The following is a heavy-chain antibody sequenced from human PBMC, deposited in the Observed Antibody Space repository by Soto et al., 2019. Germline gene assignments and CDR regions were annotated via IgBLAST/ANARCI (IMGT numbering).Heavy chain of an antibody. V-gene: IGHV3-33*01. J-gene: IGHJ4*02. CDR2: IWYDGSNK. CDR1: GFTFSSYG. CDR3: ARGRFDYGDYDAFYFDC. Sequence: QVQLVESGGGVVQPGRSLRLSCAASGFTFSSYGMHWVRQAPGKGLEWVAVIWYDGSNKYYADSVKGRFTISRDNSKNTLYLQMNSPRAEDTAVYYCARGRFDYGDYDAFYFDCWGQGTLVTVSS. D-gene: IGHD4-17*01.